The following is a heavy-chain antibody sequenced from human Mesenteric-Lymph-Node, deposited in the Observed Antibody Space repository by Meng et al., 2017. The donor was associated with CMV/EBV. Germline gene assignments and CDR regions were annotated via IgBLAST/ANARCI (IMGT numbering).Heavy chain of an antibody. CDR2: INPSGGST. J-gene: IGHJ6*02. D-gene: IGHD2-2*01. V-gene: IGHV1-46*01. Sequence: ASVKVSCKASGYTFTSYYMHWVRQAPGQGLEWMGIINPSGGSTSYAQKFQGRVTMTSDTSTSTVYMELSSLSSDDTALYYCARDRDDIVVSGVIGVGPYNGMDVWGQGTTVTVSS. CDR3: ARDRDDIVVSGVIGVGPYNGMDV. CDR1: GYTFTSYY.